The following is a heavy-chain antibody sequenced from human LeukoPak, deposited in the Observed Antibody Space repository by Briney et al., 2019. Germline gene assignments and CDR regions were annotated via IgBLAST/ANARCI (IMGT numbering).Heavy chain of an antibody. J-gene: IGHJ6*04. D-gene: IGHD3-10*01. V-gene: IGHV1-2*04. Sequence: ASVKVSCTASGYTFTGYYMHWVRQAPGQGLEWMGWINPNSGGTNYAQKFQGWVTMTRDTSISTAYMELSRLRSDDTAVYYSARAEITMVRGVTPFGMDVWGKGTTVTVSS. CDR3: ARAEITMVRGVTPFGMDV. CDR2: INPNSGGT. CDR1: GYTFTGYY.